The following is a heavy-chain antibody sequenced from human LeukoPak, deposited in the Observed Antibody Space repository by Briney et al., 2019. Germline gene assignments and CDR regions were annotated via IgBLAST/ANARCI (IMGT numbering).Heavy chain of an antibody. CDR2: ISAYNGNT. V-gene: IGHV1-18*01. J-gene: IGHJ5*02. CDR3: ARDHQLPLLGWFDP. CDR1: GYTFTSYG. D-gene: IGHD2-2*01. Sequence: ASVKVSCKASGYTFTSYGISWVRQAPGQGLEWMGWISAYNGNTNYAQKLQGRVTMTTDTSTSTVYMELSRLRSDDTAVYYCARDHQLPLLGWFDPWGQGTLVTVSS.